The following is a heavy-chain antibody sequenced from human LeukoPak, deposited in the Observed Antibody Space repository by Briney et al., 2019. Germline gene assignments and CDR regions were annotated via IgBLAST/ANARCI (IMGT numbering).Heavy chain of an antibody. Sequence: GGSLRLSCAASGFTFSSYSMNWVRQAPGKGLEWVAVISYDGSNKYYADSVKGRFTISRDNSKNTLYLQMNSLRAEDTAVYYCARDSPSRHFDYWGQGTLVTVSS. CDR1: GFTFSSYS. V-gene: IGHV3-30*03. CDR3: ARDSPSRHFDY. CDR2: ISYDGSNK. J-gene: IGHJ4*02.